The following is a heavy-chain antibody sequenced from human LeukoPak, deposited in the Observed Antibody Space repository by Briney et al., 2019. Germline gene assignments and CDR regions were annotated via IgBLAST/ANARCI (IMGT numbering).Heavy chain of an antibody. V-gene: IGHV4-34*01. CDR2: INHSGST. CDR3: ARPLRFLEFNWFDP. CDR1: GGSFSGYY. J-gene: IGHJ5*02. Sequence: SETLSLTCAVYGGSFSGYYWSWIRQPPGKGLEWIGEINHSGSTNYNPSLKSRVTISVDTSKNQFSLKLSSVTAADTAVYHCARPLRFLEFNWFDPWGQGTLVTVSS. D-gene: IGHD3-3*01.